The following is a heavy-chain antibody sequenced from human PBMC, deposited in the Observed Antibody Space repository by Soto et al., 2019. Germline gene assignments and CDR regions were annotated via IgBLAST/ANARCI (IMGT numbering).Heavy chain of an antibody. J-gene: IGHJ5*02. CDR1: GGSIRSHF. CDR2: SLDNGNS. CDR3: ARGGAPSNWYDP. Sequence: QVQLQESGPGLVKPSETLSLNCTVSGGSIRSHFWSWIRQPPGKGLEWIGYSLDNGNSKNNSSLKSRVTISVDTSQNQIPLKLRSVPAADTAVYYCARGGAPSNWYDPWGQGLQVTVS. V-gene: IGHV4-59*11. D-gene: IGHD3-16*01.